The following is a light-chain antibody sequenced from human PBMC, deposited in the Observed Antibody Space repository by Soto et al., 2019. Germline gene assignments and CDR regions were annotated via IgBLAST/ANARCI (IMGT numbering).Light chain of an antibody. CDR1: SSDFGGYNY. J-gene: IGLJ2*01. CDR2: DVS. V-gene: IGLV2-14*01. Sequence: QSALTQPASVSGSPGQSITISCTGTSSDFGGYNYVSWYQQNPGKAPKLMIYDVSNRPSGVSNRFSGSKSGNTASLTITGLHAEDEADYYCSSYTSSSTLVVFGGGTQLTVL. CDR3: SSYTSSSTLVV.